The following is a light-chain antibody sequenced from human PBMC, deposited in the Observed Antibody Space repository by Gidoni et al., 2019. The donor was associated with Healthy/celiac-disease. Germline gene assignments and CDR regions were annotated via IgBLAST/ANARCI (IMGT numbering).Light chain of an antibody. Sequence: DIVMTQSPAPPAVSLGERATINCKSSPSVLYSSNNKNYLAWYQQKPGQPPKLLIYWASTRESGVPDRFSGSGSGTDFTLTISSLQAEYVAVYCCQQYYSTPCSFGQGTKLEIK. CDR1: PSVLYSSNNKNY. V-gene: IGKV4-1*01. CDR3: QQYYSTPCS. CDR2: WAS. J-gene: IGKJ2*04.